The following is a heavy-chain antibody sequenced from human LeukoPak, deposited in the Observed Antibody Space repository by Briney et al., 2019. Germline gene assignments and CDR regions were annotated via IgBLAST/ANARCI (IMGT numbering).Heavy chain of an antibody. V-gene: IGHV3-30*18. J-gene: IGHJ4*02. CDR3: AKDHPYGSGSYYDY. D-gene: IGHD3-10*01. CDR2: ISYDESNK. Sequence: PGGSLGLSCAASGFTFSSYGMQWVRQAPGKGLEWVAVISYDESNKWYADSVKGRFTISRDNSKNTLFLQMNSLRAEDTAVYYCAKDHPYGSGSYYDYWGQGTLVTVSS. CDR1: GFTFSSYG.